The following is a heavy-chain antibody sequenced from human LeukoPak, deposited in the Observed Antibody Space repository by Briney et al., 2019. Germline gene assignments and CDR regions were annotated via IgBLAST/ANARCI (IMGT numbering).Heavy chain of an antibody. Sequence: ASVKVSCKASGYTFTSYDMHWVRQAPGQGLEWMGILNPSNSRTIYAQKFQGRVTMTRDTSTSTVCMELSSLRSEDTAAYYCARGGDQNFDSWGQGTLVTVSS. CDR1: GYTFTSYD. CDR2: LNPSNSRT. CDR3: ARGGDQNFDS. V-gene: IGHV1-46*01. J-gene: IGHJ4*02.